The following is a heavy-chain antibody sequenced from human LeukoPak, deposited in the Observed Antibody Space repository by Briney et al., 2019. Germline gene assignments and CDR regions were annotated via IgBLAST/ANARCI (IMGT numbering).Heavy chain of an antibody. CDR1: GFTFSSYG. D-gene: IGHD3-3*01. CDR2: VRYDGTNK. Sequence: GGSLRLSCAASGFTFSSYGMNWVRQAPGKGLEWVAFVRYDGTNKYYTDSVKGRFTISRDNAKNSLYLQMNSLRAEDTAVYYCARETSCEYDFWSGYCRDYFDYWGQGTLVTVSS. J-gene: IGHJ4*02. CDR3: ARETSCEYDFWSGYCRDYFDY. V-gene: IGHV3-30*02.